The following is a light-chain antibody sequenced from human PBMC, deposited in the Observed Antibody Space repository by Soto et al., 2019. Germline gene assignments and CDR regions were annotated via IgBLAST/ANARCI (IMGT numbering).Light chain of an antibody. CDR2: GAS. J-gene: IGKJ1*01. Sequence: TLTVALGGRRTLTSRASQSLSSSYLAWYQQKPGQAPRLLIYGASSRATGIPDRFSGSGSGTNFTLTNSRLEPEGHAVYYCQQNGSSRTFAQGTKLDIK. CDR1: QSLSSSY. CDR3: QQNGSSRT. V-gene: IGKV3-20*01.